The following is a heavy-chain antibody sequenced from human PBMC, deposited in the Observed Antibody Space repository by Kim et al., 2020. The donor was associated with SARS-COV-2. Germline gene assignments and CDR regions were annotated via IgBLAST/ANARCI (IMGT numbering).Heavy chain of an antibody. J-gene: IGHJ6*03. V-gene: IGHV1-69*04. CDR3: ARGSSGWFGLGFYMVV. D-gene: IGHD6-19*01. CDR2: IIPILGIA. Sequence: SVKVSCKASGGTFSSYAISWVRQAPGQGREWMGRIIPILGIANYAQKFQGRVTITADKSTSPAHMELSSLRSEDTAVYYCARGSSGWFGLGFYMVVWGK. CDR1: GGTFSSYA.